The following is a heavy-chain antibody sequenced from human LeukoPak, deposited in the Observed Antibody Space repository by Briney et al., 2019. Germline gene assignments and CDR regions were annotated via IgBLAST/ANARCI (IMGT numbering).Heavy chain of an antibody. Sequence: GGSLRLSCAASGFTFHTYGINWVRQAPGKGLEWVAFTWYDGSQKYYADSLKGRFTISKDNTKNTLYLQMDSLRPEDTAVYYCAKVLKEYMDVWGKGTTVTVSS. CDR1: GFTFHTYG. J-gene: IGHJ6*03. V-gene: IGHV3-30*02. CDR2: TWYDGSQK. CDR3: AKVLKEYMDV.